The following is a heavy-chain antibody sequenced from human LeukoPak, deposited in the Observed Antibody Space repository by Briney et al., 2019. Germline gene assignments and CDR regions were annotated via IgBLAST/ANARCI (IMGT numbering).Heavy chain of an antibody. CDR1: GYTFTSYY. CDR2: INPSGGST. D-gene: IGHD5-12*01. V-gene: IGHV1-46*01. J-gene: IGHJ6*03. CDR3: ARGGSFYYYYMDV. Sequence: ASVKVSCKASGYTFTSYYMHWVRQAPGQGLEWMGIINPSGGSTSYAQKFQGRVTITTDEFTSTAYMELSSLRSEDTAVYYCARGGSFYYYYMDVWGKGTTVTVSS.